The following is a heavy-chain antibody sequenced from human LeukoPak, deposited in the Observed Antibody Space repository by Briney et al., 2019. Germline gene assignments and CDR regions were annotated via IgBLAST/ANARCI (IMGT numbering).Heavy chain of an antibody. CDR1: GFTFNTYG. J-gene: IGHJ6*02. CDR3: ARVGCTGGSCLAYNYYAMDV. V-gene: IGHV3-33*01. Sequence: GGSLRLSCAASGFTFNTYGMNWVRQAPGKGLEWVAIIWYDGSDKYYAESVKGRFTISRDNSKNTLYLQVNSLRAEDTAVYYCARVGCTGGSCLAYNYYAMDVWGQGTTVTVSS. D-gene: IGHD2-15*01. CDR2: IWYDGSDK.